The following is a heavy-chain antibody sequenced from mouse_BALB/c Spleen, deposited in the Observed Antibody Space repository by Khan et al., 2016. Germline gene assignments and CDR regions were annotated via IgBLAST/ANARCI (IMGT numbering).Heavy chain of an antibody. CDR2: IAPGSGST. Sequence: DLVKPGASVKLSCKASGYTFTSYWINWIKQRPGQGLEWIGRIAPGSGSTYYNEMFKGKATLTVDTSSSTAYIHLSSLSSEASAVYFCAREGTVPLMDYWGQGTSVTVSS. V-gene: IGHV1S41*01. CDR3: AREGTVPLMDY. D-gene: IGHD1-1*01. J-gene: IGHJ4*01. CDR1: GYTFTSYW.